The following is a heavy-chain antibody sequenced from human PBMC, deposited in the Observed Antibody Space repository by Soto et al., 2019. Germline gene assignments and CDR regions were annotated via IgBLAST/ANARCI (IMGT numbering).Heavy chain of an antibody. D-gene: IGHD4-17*01. V-gene: IGHV3-23*01. CDR3: VRTVDDY. CDR1: GFTFSSYA. Sequence: PGGSLRLSCAASGFTFSSYAMSCVRQAPGKGLEWVSAISGSGGSTYYADSVKGRFTISRDNSKNTLYLQMNSLRADDTALYYYVRTVDDYWGQGTLVTVSS. CDR2: ISGSGGST. J-gene: IGHJ4*02.